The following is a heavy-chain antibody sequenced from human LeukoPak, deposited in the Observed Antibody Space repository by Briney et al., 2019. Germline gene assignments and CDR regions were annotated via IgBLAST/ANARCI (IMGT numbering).Heavy chain of an antibody. Sequence: KAGGSLRLSCAASGIILSSYWMSWVRQAPGKGLEWVANIKQDGSEKWYVDSVKGRFTTSRDNAKNSLYLQMNSLRVEDTAVYYCARRSGSYGDFDYWGQGTLVTVSS. V-gene: IGHV3-7*01. J-gene: IGHJ4*02. CDR2: IKQDGSEK. CDR1: GIILSSYW. D-gene: IGHD1-26*01. CDR3: ARRSGSYGDFDY.